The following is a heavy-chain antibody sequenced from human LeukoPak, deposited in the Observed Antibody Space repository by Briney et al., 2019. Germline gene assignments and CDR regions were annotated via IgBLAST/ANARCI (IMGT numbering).Heavy chain of an antibody. V-gene: IGHV3-48*03. Sequence: GGSLRLSCPASGFPFSSYEMNWVRQAPGKRLQWVSYISSSGNKIYYAASVKGRFTISRDNAKNSLYLQIDSLRAEDTAVYYCARGQRPQYTSTWDNWFDPWGQGTQVTVSS. J-gene: IGHJ5*02. CDR1: GFPFSSYE. D-gene: IGHD2-2*01. CDR2: ISSSGNKI. CDR3: ARGQRPQYTSTWDNWFDP.